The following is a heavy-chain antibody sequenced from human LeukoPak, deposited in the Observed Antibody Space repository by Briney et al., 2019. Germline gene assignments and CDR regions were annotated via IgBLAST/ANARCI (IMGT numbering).Heavy chain of an antibody. Sequence: GGSLRLSCAASGFTFSDYAMNWVPQAPGKGLEWVSYISSSANIIYYEDSVKGRVTISRDNAKNSLYLQMNSLRAEDTAVYYCARDGRTYGDAFDIWGQGTMVTVSS. CDR3: ARDGRTYGDAFDI. CDR1: GFTFSDYA. D-gene: IGHD4-17*01. V-gene: IGHV3-48*03. CDR2: ISSSANII. J-gene: IGHJ3*02.